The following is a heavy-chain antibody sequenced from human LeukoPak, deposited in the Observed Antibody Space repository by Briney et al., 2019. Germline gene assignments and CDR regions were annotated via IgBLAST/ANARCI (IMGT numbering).Heavy chain of an antibody. J-gene: IGHJ3*02. CDR1: GGTLSSYA. CDR3: ARAPKPQSSGWYDDAFDI. V-gene: IGHV1-69*01. Sequence: SVKVSCKASGGTLSSYAISWVRQAPGQGLEWMGGIIPIFGTANYAQKFQGRVTITADESTSTAYMELSSLRSEDTAVYYCARAPKPQSSGWYDDAFDIWGQGTMVTVSS. CDR2: IIPIFGTA. D-gene: IGHD6-19*01.